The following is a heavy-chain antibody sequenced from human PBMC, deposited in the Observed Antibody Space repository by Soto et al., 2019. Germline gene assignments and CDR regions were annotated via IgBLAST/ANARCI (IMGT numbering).Heavy chain of an antibody. CDR2: IDPSDSYT. Sequence: PGASLKISCEGSGYSFTSFWISWVRQMPGKGLEWMGRIDPSDSYTNYSPSFQGHVTISADKSISTAYLQWSSLKASDTAMYYCARHPGGKGGNAFDIWGQGTMVTVSS. D-gene: IGHD1-26*01. CDR3: ARHPGGKGGNAFDI. J-gene: IGHJ3*02. V-gene: IGHV5-10-1*01. CDR1: GYSFTSFW.